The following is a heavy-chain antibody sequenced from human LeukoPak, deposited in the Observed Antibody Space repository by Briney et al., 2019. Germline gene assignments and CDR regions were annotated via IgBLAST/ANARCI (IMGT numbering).Heavy chain of an antibody. D-gene: IGHD5-18*01. Sequence: SETLSLTCTVSGGSISSYYWSWNRQPPGKGLEWIGYIYYSGSTNYNPSLKSRVTISVGTSKNQFSLKLSSVTAADTAVYYCARVTFADTAMVEYYFDYWGQGTLVTVSS. J-gene: IGHJ4*02. CDR2: IYYSGST. CDR3: ARVTFADTAMVEYYFDY. V-gene: IGHV4-59*01. CDR1: GGSISSYY.